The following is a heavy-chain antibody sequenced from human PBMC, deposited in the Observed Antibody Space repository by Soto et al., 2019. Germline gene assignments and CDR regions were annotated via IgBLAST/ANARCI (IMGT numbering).Heavy chain of an antibody. D-gene: IGHD3-10*01. V-gene: IGHV4-4*02. CDR3: ARDPTAHGSSSYFDS. CDR2: IYHSGGT. Sequence: QLQESGPGLVKPSGTLSLSCAVSGGSISSSNWWNWVRQPPGKGLEWIGEIYHSGGTKYNPSLKSRVSISVDKSKNQFSLSLNSVPAADTAVYYCARDPTAHGSSSYFDSWGQGTLVTVSS. J-gene: IGHJ4*02. CDR1: GGSISSSNW.